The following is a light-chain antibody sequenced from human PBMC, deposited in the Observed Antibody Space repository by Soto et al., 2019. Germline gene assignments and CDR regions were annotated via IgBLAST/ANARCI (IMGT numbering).Light chain of an antibody. CDR3: SSKSDSSTLFV. CDR2: EVT. J-gene: IGLJ1*01. Sequence: QSALTQPASVSGSPGQSITISCTGTSSDVGAYNYVSRYQHHPGKVPKLLIYEVTNRPSGVSDRFSGSKSGNTASLTISGLQAEDEADYYCSSKSDSSTLFVFGTGTKVTVL. V-gene: IGLV2-14*01. CDR1: SSDVGAYNY.